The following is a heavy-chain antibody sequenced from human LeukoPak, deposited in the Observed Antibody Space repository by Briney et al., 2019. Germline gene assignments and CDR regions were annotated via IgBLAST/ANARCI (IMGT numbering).Heavy chain of an antibody. Sequence: ASVTVSCKASGYTFTSYDINWVPQATGQGLEWMGWMNPNSGNTGYAQKLQGRVTMTTETSTSTAYMELRSLRSDDTAVYYCARDLGVVEYYYSDYWGQGTLVTVSS. V-gene: IGHV1-8*01. D-gene: IGHD2-21*01. CDR2: MNPNSGNT. CDR3: ARDLGVVEYYYSDY. CDR1: GYTFTSYD. J-gene: IGHJ4*02.